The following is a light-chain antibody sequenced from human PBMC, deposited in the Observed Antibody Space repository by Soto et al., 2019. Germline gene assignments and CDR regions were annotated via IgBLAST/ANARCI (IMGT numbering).Light chain of an antibody. J-gene: IGKJ2*01. Sequence: EIVMTQSPATLSVSPGERATLSCRASQSINHNLAWYQQKPGQAPRLLIYGASSRGTGIPARFSGSGSGTEFTLTISSLQSEDFVVYYCQQYHIWPPACGQGTKLEIK. CDR2: GAS. CDR3: QQYHIWPPA. V-gene: IGKV3-15*01. CDR1: QSINHN.